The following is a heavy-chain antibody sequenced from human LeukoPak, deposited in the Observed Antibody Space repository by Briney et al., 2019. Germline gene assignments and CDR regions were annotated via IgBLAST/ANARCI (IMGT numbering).Heavy chain of an antibody. Sequence: ASVKVSCKASGYTFTDYDIHWVRQAPGRGREWMGRINANSGGTKHAQRFQGRVIMNRDTSISTVYMELTSLTSDDTAVYYCARDRLAVAGRGGWGQGTLVTVSS. J-gene: IGHJ4*02. CDR1: GYTFTDYD. CDR2: INANSGGT. V-gene: IGHV1-2*06. CDR3: ARDRLAVAGRGG. D-gene: IGHD6-13*01.